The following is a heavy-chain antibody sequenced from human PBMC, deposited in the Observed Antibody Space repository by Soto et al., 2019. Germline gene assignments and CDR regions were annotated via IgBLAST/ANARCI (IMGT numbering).Heavy chain of an antibody. CDR2: ISSSSRTI. Sequence: EVQLVESGGGLVQPGGSLRLSCAASGFTFSSYSMNWVRQAPGKGLEWVSYISSSSRTIYYADSVKGRFTIPRDNAKNSLYLQMNSLRDEDTAVYYCGGDSSGYYYPDVFDIWGQGTMVTVSS. J-gene: IGHJ3*02. V-gene: IGHV3-48*02. CDR1: GFTFSSYS. CDR3: GGDSSGYYYPDVFDI. D-gene: IGHD3-22*01.